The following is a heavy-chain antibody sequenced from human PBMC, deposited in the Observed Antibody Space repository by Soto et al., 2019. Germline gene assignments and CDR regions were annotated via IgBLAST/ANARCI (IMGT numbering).Heavy chain of an antibody. CDR2: VNSDESST. CDR1: GFTFSSYW. J-gene: IGHJ3*02. D-gene: IGHD3-22*01. V-gene: IGHV3-74*01. CDR3: ARGGYYRYDAFHI. Sequence: GSLRLSCAASGFTFSSYWMHWARQAPGKGLVWVSRVNSDESSTSYADSVKGRFTISRDNAKNTLYLQMNSLRAEDTALYYCARGGYYRYDAFHIWGQGTMVTVSS.